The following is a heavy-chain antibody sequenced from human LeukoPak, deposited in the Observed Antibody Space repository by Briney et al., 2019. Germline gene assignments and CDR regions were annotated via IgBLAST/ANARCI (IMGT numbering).Heavy chain of an antibody. V-gene: IGHV1-2*02. D-gene: IGHD2-21*01. CDR1: GYTFTGYY. CDR2: INPSSGGT. J-gene: IGHJ4*02. Sequence: GESLKISCKGSGYTFTGYYVHWVRQAPGQGLEWMGWINPSSGGTNYAQKFQGRVTMTRDTSISTAYLELSRLRSDDTAVYYCARSYRGRRFDYWGQGTLVTVSS. CDR3: ARSYRGRRFDY.